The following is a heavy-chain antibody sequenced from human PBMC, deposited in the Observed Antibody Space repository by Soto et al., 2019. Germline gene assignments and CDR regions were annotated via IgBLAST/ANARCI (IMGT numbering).Heavy chain of an antibody. CDR2: IYYSGST. CDR3: SGAGHSSSSAGANWFAP. J-gene: IGHJ5*02. D-gene: IGHD6-6*01. V-gene: IGHV4-31*03. CDR1: GGSISSGGYY. Sequence: QVQLQESGPGLVKPSQTLSLTCTVSGGSISSGGYYWSWIRQHPGKGLEWIGYIYYSGSTYFNPPPKSRLTISVDTSKNQFSLQRSSVTAADTAVYYCSGAGHSSSSAGANWFAPWGKGTLVTVSS.